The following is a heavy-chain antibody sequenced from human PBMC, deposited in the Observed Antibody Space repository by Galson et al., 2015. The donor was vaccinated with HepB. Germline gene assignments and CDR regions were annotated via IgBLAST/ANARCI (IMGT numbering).Heavy chain of an antibody. CDR3: AKGGPLSGNYYFLEY. D-gene: IGHD1-26*01. V-gene: IGHV3-23*01. CDR2: ISVSGDNT. Sequence: SLRLSCAASGFTVSSNYMSWVRQAPGKGLEWVSSISVSGDNTNHADSVKGRFTISRDNSKNTLYLQVNSLRPEDTAVYHCAKGGPLSGNYYFLEYWGQGNLHPVSS. CDR1: GFTVSSNY. J-gene: IGHJ4*02.